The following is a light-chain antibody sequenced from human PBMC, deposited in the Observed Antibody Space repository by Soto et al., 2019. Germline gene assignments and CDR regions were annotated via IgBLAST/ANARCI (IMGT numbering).Light chain of an antibody. J-gene: IGKJ4*01. CDR1: QRVSSY. CDR3: HQRSNWPPLT. CDR2: DAS. Sequence: EIVLTQSPATLSLSPGERATLSCRASQRVSSYLAWYQQKPGQAPRLLIYDASNRATGIPARFSGSGSGTDLTLTISTLEPEDFAIYYCHQRSNWPPLTFGGGTKVEIK. V-gene: IGKV3-11*01.